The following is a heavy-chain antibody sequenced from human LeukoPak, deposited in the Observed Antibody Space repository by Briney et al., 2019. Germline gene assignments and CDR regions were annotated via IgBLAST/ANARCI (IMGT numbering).Heavy chain of an antibody. V-gene: IGHV3-23*01. CDR2: ISGSGGTS. J-gene: IGHJ4*02. D-gene: IGHD6-19*01. CDR3: AIDGADSDWPYYFDY. CDR1: GFTFSSYA. Sequence: PGGSLRLSCAASGFTFSSYAMTWVRHAPGKGLDWVSTISGSGGTSYYADSVKGRFTISRDSSKNTLSLQMNSVKAEDTAVYYCAIDGADSDWPYYFDYWGQGTLVTVSS.